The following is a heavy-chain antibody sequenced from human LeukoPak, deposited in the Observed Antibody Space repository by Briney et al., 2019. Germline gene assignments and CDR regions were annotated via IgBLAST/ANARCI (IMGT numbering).Heavy chain of an antibody. CDR2: IQEDGKKE. CDR3: AKDIVGGGDDY. D-gene: IGHD2-21*02. V-gene: IGHV3-7*01. Sequence: GSLRLSCEASGFTFTKFWMSWVRQAPGKGLEWVANIQEDGKKENYVDSVRGRFTISRDNAKNSIYLQMNSLRVEDTAVYYCAKDIVGGGDDYWGQGTLVIASS. CDR1: GFTFTKFW. J-gene: IGHJ4*02.